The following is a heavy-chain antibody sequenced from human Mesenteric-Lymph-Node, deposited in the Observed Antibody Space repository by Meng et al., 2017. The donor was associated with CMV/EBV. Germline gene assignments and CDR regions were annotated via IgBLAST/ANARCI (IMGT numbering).Heavy chain of an antibody. CDR1: GFTFSSYA. V-gene: IGHV3-30-3*01. D-gene: IGHD2-15*01. J-gene: IGHJ4*02. CDR2: ISFDGNHK. Sequence: GESLKISCAASGFTFSSYAMHWVRQAPGKGLEWVAVISFDGNHKYYADSVKGRFTISRDNSKNTLSLQMNSLRAEDTALYYCARVGYCDATTCAGWGQGTLVTVSS. CDR3: ARVGYCDATTCAG.